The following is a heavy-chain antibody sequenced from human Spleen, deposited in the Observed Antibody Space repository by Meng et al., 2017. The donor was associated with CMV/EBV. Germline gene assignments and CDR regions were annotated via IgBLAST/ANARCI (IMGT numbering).Heavy chain of an antibody. CDR1: GFTSSNYW. J-gene: IGHJ4*02. CDR2: INSDGTSK. Sequence: CAASGFTSSNYWMHWARQAPGKGLVWVSRINSDGTSKNYADSVKGRFTVSRDNAKNSLYLQMDSLRAEDTAVYYCARERSGYYYYFDSWGQGTLVTVSS. CDR3: ARERSGYYYYFDS. D-gene: IGHD3-22*01. V-gene: IGHV3-74*01.